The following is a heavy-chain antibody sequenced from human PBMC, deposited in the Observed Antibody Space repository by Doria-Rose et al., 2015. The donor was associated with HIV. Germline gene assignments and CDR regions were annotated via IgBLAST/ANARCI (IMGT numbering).Heavy chain of an antibody. CDR2: IVSDDDR. D-gene: IGHD6-13*01. V-gene: IGHV2-26*01. J-gene: IGHJ4*02. Sequence: QITLKESGPVLVKPTETLTLTCTVSGVSLSSPGMGVSWIRQPPGKALEWLAHIVSDDDRSYKTSLKSRLTISRGTSKSQVVLTMADMDPVDTATYYCARIKSSRWYHKYYFDFWGQGTLVIVSA. CDR3: ARIKSSRWYHKYYFDF. CDR1: GVSLSSPGMG.